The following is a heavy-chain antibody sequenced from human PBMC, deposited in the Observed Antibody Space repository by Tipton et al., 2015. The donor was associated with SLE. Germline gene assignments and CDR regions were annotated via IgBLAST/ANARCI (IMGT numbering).Heavy chain of an antibody. J-gene: IGHJ4*02. CDR2: VYYSGTT. CDR3: TGEWQQVVGVAY. V-gene: IGHV4-59*12. CDR1: GSSITAYY. D-gene: IGHD3-16*01. Sequence: TLSLTCTVSGSSITAYYWTWIRQPPGKGLEWIGYVYYSGTTNYNPSLKSRISISVDTSINQFSLNLSSVTAADTAVYYCTGEWQQVVGVAYWGLGALVTVSS.